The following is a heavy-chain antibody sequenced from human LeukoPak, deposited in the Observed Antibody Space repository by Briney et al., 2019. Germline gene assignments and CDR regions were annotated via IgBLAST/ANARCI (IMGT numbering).Heavy chain of an antibody. D-gene: IGHD6-19*01. J-gene: IGHJ4*02. CDR3: ATSGWYLLPGVY. CDR2: IYYSGST. Sequence: SETLSLTCAASGGSISSGGYSWSWIRQPPGKGLEWIGSIYYSGSTYYNPSLESRVTISVDTSKNQFSLKLSSVTAADTAVYYCATSGWYLLPGVYWGQGTLVTVSS. CDR1: GGSISSGGYS. V-gene: IGHV4-30-2*03.